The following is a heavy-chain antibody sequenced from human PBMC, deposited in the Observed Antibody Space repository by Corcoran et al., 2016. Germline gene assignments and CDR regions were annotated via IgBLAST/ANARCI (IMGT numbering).Heavy chain of an antibody. Sequence: QVQLVESGGGLVNPGGSLRLSCAASGFTFSDYYMSWIRQAPGKGLEWVSYISSSSSYTNYADSVKGRFTISRDNAKNSLYLQLNSLRAEETAGYYVERDRGRGTLWFGELLPNYYYYYGMDVWGQGTTVTVSS. J-gene: IGHJ6*02. CDR3: ERDRGRGTLWFGELLPNYYYYYGMDV. CDR2: ISSSSSYT. D-gene: IGHD3-10*01. CDR1: GFTFSDYY. V-gene: IGHV3-11*06.